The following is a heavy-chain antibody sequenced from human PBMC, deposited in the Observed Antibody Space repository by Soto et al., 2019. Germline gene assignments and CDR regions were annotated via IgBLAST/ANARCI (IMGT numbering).Heavy chain of an antibody. Sequence: GGSLRLSCAASGFTFSSYAMTWVRQAPGKGLEWVSGISGSGSSTYYADSVKGRFTISRDNSKDTLYLQMNSLRAEDTAVYYCATDWPAAGHGGGGYYYYYYGMDVWGQGTTVTVSS. V-gene: IGHV3-23*01. J-gene: IGHJ6*02. D-gene: IGHD3-16*01. CDR2: ISGSGSST. CDR3: ATDWPAAGHGGGGYYYYYYGMDV. CDR1: GFTFSSYA.